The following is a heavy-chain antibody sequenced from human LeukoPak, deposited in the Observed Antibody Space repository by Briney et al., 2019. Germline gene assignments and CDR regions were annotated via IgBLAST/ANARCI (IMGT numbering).Heavy chain of an antibody. CDR2: ISSTSSAI. CDR1: GFTFSHYS. CDR3: AKESAYAFDI. V-gene: IGHV3-48*01. J-gene: IGHJ3*02. Sequence: PGGSLRLSCAASGFTFSHYSMTWVRQTPEKGLEWISYISSTSSAIYYADSVKGRFTISRDNAKNSLYLLMNSVRVGDTAVYYCAKESAYAFDIWGQGTVVTVSS.